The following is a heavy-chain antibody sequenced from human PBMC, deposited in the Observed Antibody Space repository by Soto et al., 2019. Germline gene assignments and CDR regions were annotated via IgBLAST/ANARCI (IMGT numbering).Heavy chain of an antibody. Sequence: SQTLSLTCAISGDSVSSNSAAWNWIRQSPSRGLEWLGRTYYRSKWYNDYAVSVKSRITINPDTSKNQLSLQLKSVTPEVTAVYYCARTNLGIDAFDIWGQGTMVTVSS. V-gene: IGHV6-1*01. J-gene: IGHJ3*02. D-gene: IGHD7-27*01. CDR2: TYYRSKWYN. CDR3: ARTNLGIDAFDI. CDR1: GDSVSSNSAA.